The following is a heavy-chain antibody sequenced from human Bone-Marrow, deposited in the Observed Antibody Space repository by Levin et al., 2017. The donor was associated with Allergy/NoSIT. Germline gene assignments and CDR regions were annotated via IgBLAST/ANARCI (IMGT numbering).Heavy chain of an antibody. CDR2: ISYDGSNK. CDR1: GFTFSSYG. J-gene: IGHJ4*02. D-gene: IGHD5-18*01. V-gene: IGHV3-30*03. Sequence: GGSLRLSCAASGFTFSSYGMHWVRQAPGKGLEWVAVISYDGSNKYYADSVKGRFTISRDNSKNTLYLQMNSLRAEDTAVYYCASGRGYSYGDEGGFDYWGQGTLVTVSS. CDR3: ASGRGYSYGDEGGFDY.